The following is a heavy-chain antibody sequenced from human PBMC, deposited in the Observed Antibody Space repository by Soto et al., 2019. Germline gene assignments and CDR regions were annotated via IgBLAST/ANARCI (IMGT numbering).Heavy chain of an antibody. D-gene: IGHD5-12*01. V-gene: IGHV3-30-3*01. J-gene: IGHJ6*02. CDR2: ISYDGSNK. CDR1: GFTFSSYA. CDR3: AKEGVVATIRYHSWYATDV. Sequence: GGSLRLSCAASGFTFSSYAMHWVRQAPGKGLEWVAVISYDGSNKYYADSVKGRFTISRDNSKNTLYLQMNSLRAEDTAVYYCAKEGVVATIRYHSWYATDVSGQGPTVTVSS.